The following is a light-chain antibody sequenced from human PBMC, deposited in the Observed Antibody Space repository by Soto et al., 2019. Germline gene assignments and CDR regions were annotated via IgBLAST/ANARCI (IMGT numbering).Light chain of an antibody. J-gene: IGLJ1*01. CDR2: DVS. V-gene: IGLV2-14*01. CDR3: SSYKSSSTYV. Sequence: QSVLTQPASVSGSPGQSIAISCTGTSSDVGGYDYVSWYQQHPGKAPKLMIYDVSNRPSGVSNRFSGSKSDNTASLTISGLQAEDEADYYSSSYKSSSTYVFETGTRSPS. CDR1: SSDVGGYDY.